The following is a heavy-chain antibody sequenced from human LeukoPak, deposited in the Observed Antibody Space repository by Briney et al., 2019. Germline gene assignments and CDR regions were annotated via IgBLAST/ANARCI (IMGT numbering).Heavy chain of an antibody. D-gene: IGHD3-22*01. CDR1: GFTFSSYA. Sequence: GGSLRLSCAASGFTFSSYAMSWVRQAPGKGLEWVSGISGSGVSTYYADSVKGRFTISRDNSKNTLYLQMNSLRAEDTAVYYCAKDRSYYDSSGYIYYFDYWGQGTLVTVSS. V-gene: IGHV3-23*01. J-gene: IGHJ4*02. CDR2: ISGSGVST. CDR3: AKDRSYYDSSGYIYYFDY.